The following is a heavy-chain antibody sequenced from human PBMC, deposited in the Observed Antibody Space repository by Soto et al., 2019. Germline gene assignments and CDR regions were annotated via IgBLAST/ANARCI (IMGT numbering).Heavy chain of an antibody. Sequence: QVQLVESGGGLVKPGGSLRLSCAASGFTFGDYYLNWIRQAPGKGLEWISYISSSSSYTNYADSVKGRFTISRDNAKNTMYLEMTSLRADDTAVYYCARDRSRVVTAFDSWGRGTLVTVSS. CDR3: ARDRSRVVTAFDS. CDR2: ISSSSSYT. V-gene: IGHV3-11*06. CDR1: GFTFGDYY. D-gene: IGHD2-21*02. J-gene: IGHJ4*02.